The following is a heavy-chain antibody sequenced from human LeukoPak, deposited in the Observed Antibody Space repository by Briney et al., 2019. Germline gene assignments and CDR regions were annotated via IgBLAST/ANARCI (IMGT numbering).Heavy chain of an antibody. CDR2: ISNSGSPT. CDR1: GFTFDDYA. D-gene: IGHD3-9*01. CDR3: ARSNYDWGPALFDY. J-gene: IGHJ4*02. Sequence: GRSLRLSCAASGFTFDDYAMHWVRQAPGKGLEWVSYISNSGSPTNYAGSVKGRFTLSRDNAKNSLYLQMNSLRAEDTAVYYCARSNYDWGPALFDYWGQGTLVTVSS. V-gene: IGHV3-11*01.